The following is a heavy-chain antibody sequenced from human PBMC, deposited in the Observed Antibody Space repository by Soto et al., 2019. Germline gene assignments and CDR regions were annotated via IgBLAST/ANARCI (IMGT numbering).Heavy chain of an antibody. V-gene: IGHV3-53*04. CDR2: IYSGGST. Sequence: GASLRLSCAASGFTVSSNYMSWVRQAQGKGLEWVSVIYSGGSTYYADSVKGRFTISRHNSKNTLYLQMNSLRAEDTAVYYCASRGRWLQFDFFDYWGQGT. J-gene: IGHJ4*02. CDR1: GFTVSSNY. CDR3: ASRGRWLQFDFFDY. D-gene: IGHD5-12*01.